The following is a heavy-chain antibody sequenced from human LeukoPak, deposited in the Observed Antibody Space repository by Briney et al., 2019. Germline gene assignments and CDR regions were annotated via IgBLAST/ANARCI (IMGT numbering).Heavy chain of an antibody. J-gene: IGHJ4*02. Sequence: ASVKVSCKASGYTFTSYDISWVRQAPGQGLEWMGWISAYNGNTNYAQKPQGRVTMTTDTSTSTAYMELRSLRSDDTAVYYCARNYYDSSGYSNPFDYWGQGTLVTVSS. V-gene: IGHV1-18*01. D-gene: IGHD3-22*01. CDR2: ISAYNGNT. CDR3: ARNYYDSSGYSNPFDY. CDR1: GYTFTSYD.